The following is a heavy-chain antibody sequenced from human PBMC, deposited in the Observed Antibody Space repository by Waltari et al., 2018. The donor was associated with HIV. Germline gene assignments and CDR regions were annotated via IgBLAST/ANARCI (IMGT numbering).Heavy chain of an antibody. CDR2: INPNSGGT. J-gene: IGHJ5*02. Sequence: QVQLVQSGAEVKKPGASVKVYCKASGYTFTGYYMPWVRKATGQGLEWMGRINPNSGGTNYAQKFQGRVTMTRDTSINTAYMELSRLRSDDTAVYYCARAELLWFGQAGFDPWGQGTLVTVSS. V-gene: IGHV1-2*06. CDR1: GYTFTGYY. D-gene: IGHD3-10*01. CDR3: ARAELLWFGQAGFDP.